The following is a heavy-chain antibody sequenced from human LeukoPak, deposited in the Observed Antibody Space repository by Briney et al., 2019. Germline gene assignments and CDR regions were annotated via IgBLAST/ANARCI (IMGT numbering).Heavy chain of an antibody. CDR2: IKQDGSEK. CDR1: GFTFSSYW. D-gene: IGHD3-22*01. V-gene: IGHV3-7*01. Sequence: GGSLRLSCAASGFTFSSYWVSWVRQAPGKGLEWVANIKQDGSEKYYVDSVKGRFTISRDNAKNSLYLQMNSLRAEDTAVYYCARVITDYYDSSGYFPYGMDVWGQGTTVTVSS. J-gene: IGHJ6*02. CDR3: ARVITDYYDSSGYFPYGMDV.